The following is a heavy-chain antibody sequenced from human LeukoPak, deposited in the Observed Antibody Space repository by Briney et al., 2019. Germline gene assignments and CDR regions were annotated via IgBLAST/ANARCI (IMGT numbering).Heavy chain of an antibody. J-gene: IGHJ6*02. CDR2: INPSGGST. CDR1: GYTFTSNF. V-gene: IGHV1-46*01. CDR3: ARDITDCSSTSCPTLTYGMDV. Sequence: ASVKVSCKASGYTFTSNFMHWVRQAPGQGLEWMGIINPSGGSTRYVQRFQGRVTMTRDTSTSTVYMELSSLRSEDTAVYYCARDITDCSSTSCPTLTYGMDVWGQGTTVTVSS. D-gene: IGHD2-2*01.